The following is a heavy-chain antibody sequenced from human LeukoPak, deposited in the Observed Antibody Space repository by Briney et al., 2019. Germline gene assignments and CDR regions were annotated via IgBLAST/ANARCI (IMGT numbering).Heavy chain of an antibody. CDR3: TVTGY. D-gene: IGHD2-21*02. CDR1: GFTFSSYG. Sequence: GGSLRLSCAASGFTFSSYGMSWVRQAPGKGLEWVSAISGSGGTTYYADSVKGRFTISRDNAKNSVYLQMNSLRVEDTAVYYCTVTGYWGQGTLVTVSS. J-gene: IGHJ4*02. V-gene: IGHV3-23*01. CDR2: ISGSGGTT.